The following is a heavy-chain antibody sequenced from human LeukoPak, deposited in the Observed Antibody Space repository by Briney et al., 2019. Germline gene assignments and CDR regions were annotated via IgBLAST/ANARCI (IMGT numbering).Heavy chain of an antibody. V-gene: IGHV3-23*01. Sequence: GGSLRLSCEVSGFTFGNSAMSWVRQAPGKGLEWMSGISASGHYTYTADSLKGRFTISRDNSKNTLYLQMNSLRAEDTALYYCAKDGSWGDYYFYFYIDVWGKGTTVTVSS. D-gene: IGHD3-16*01. CDR1: GFTFGNSA. CDR2: ISASGHYT. J-gene: IGHJ6*03. CDR3: AKDGSWGDYYFYFYIDV.